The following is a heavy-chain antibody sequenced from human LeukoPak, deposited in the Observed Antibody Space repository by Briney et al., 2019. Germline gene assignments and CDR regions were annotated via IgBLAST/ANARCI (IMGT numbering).Heavy chain of an antibody. Sequence: SETLSLTCTVSGDSVSTLAYYWSWIRQPPGKELEWIGYIKYTGGTNYNPSLKSRIRISIDTSKNDFSLEMNSVTTADTAVYFCARDPGLRGGYYSGDFDYWGQGARVTVS. CDR1: GDSVSTLAYY. CDR3: ARDPGLRGGYYSGDFDY. V-gene: IGHV4-61*03. CDR2: IKYTGGT. D-gene: IGHD3-22*01. J-gene: IGHJ4*02.